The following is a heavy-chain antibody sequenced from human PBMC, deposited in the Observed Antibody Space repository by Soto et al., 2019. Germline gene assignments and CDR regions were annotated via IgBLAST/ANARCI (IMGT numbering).Heavy chain of an antibody. V-gene: IGHV1-46*01. D-gene: IGHD3-22*01. Sequence: ASVKVSCKASGYTFTSYYMHWVRQAPGQGLEWMGIINPSGGSTSYAQKFQGRVTMTRDTPTSTVYMELSSLRSEDTAVYYCARGKDSSGYYSDPDDYWGQGTLVTVSS. CDR2: INPSGGST. CDR3: ARGKDSSGYYSDPDDY. J-gene: IGHJ4*02. CDR1: GYTFTSYY.